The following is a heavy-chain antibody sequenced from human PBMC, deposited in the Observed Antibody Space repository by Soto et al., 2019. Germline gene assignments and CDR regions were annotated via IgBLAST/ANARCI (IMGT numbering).Heavy chain of an antibody. CDR3: VKDRYSSGWYNWFDP. V-gene: IGHV3-23*01. CDR2: ISDSGDST. J-gene: IGHJ5*02. CDR1: VFTFSSYA. Sequence: GGSLRLSCGASVFTFSSYAMNWVRQAPGKGLEWVSSISDSGDSTYYGASVKGRFTISRDNSNNTMYLEMNSLRADDTAVYYCVKDRYSSGWYNWFDPWGQGTLVTVSS. D-gene: IGHD6-19*01.